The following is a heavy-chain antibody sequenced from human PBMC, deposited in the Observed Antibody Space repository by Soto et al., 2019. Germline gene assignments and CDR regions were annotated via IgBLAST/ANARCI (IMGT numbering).Heavy chain of an antibody. Sequence: GGSLRLSCAASGFTFSNFEMHWVRQAPGKGLEWVSYINTAGSAKYYAESVKGRFTISRDNARNSLFLQMNSLRAEDTAVYYCARAECSSPDCLTAYYSYGLDVWGQGSTVTVSS. CDR3: ARAECSSPDCLTAYYSYGLDV. J-gene: IGHJ6*02. V-gene: IGHV3-48*03. D-gene: IGHD3-9*01. CDR1: GFTFSNFE. CDR2: INTAGSAK.